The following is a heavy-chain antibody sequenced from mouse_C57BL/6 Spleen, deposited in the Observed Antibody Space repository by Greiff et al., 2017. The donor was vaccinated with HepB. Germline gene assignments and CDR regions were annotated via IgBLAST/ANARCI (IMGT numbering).Heavy chain of an antibody. V-gene: IGHV10-1*01. CDR3: VRRDDNGGYAMDY. CDR2: IRSKSNNYAT. Sequence: EVKLMESGGGLVQPKGSLKLSCAASGFSFNTYAMNWVRQAPGKGVEWVARIRSKSNNYATYYADSVKDRFTISRDDSESMLYLQMNNLKTEDTAMYYCVRRDDNGGYAMDYWGQGTSVTVSS. D-gene: IGHD2-4*01. J-gene: IGHJ4*01. CDR1: GFSFNTYA.